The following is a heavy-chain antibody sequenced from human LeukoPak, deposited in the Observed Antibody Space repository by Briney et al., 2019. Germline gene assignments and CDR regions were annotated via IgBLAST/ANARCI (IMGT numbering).Heavy chain of an antibody. V-gene: IGHV3-30*18. CDR2: ILYDGSNK. CDR3: AKDWMSRRDYHYYGMDV. CDR1: GFTFSSYG. D-gene: IGHD2-2*03. J-gene: IGHJ6*02. Sequence: HPGGSLRLSCAASGFTFSSYGVHWVRQAPGKGLEWVAVILYDGSNKAYADSVKGRFSISRDNSKSTVYLQMNSLRAEDTAVYYCAKDWMSRRDYHYYGMDVWGQGTTVAVSS.